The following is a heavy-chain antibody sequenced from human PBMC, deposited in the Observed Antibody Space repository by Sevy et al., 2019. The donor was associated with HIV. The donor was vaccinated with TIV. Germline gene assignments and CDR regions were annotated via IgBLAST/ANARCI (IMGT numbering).Heavy chain of an antibody. J-gene: IGHJ3*02. D-gene: IGHD6-6*01. CDR3: ARLEYVSTSGAFDI. V-gene: IGHV3-21*01. Sequence: GGSLRLSCAASGFTFSSHTMNWVRQAPGKGLEWVSPISSSRSYIYYADSVKGRFTISRDNAKNSLYLQMNSLRAEDTAVYYCARLEYVSTSGAFDIWGQGTMVTVSS. CDR1: GFTFSSHT. CDR2: ISSSRSYI.